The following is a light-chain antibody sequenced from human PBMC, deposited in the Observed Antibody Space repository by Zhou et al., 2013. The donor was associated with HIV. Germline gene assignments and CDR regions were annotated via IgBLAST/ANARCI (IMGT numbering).Light chain of an antibody. CDR3: QQLNTYSIT. V-gene: IGKV1-9*01. Sequence: DIQMTQSPSSLSASVGDRVTITCRASQSISSYLNWYQHKPGKAPKLLIYAASTLQSGVPSRFSGSGSGTDFTLTISSLQPEDSATYYCQQLNTYSITFGQGTRLEIK. CDR2: AAS. J-gene: IGKJ5*01. CDR1: QSISSY.